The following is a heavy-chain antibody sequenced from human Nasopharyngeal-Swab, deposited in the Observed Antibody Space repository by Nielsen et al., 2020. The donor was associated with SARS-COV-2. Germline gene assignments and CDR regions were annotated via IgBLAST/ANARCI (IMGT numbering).Heavy chain of an antibody. V-gene: IGHV3-53*04. CDR2: IYSGGST. CDR3: ASRRSPTYYDSSAIYYYYGMDY. CDR1: GFTVSSNY. J-gene: IGHJ4*02. D-gene: IGHD3-22*01. Sequence: GESLKISCAASGFTVSSNYMSWVRQAPGKGLEWVSVIYSGGSTYYADSVKGRFTISRHNSKNTLYLQMNSLRAEDTAVYYCASRRSPTYYDSSAIYYYYGMDYWGQGTLVTVSS.